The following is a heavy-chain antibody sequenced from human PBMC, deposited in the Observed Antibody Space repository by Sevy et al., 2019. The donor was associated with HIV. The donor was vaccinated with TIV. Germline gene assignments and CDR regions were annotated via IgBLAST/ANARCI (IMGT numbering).Heavy chain of an antibody. CDR3: ARDCSSANCLWGMDV. D-gene: IGHD2-2*01. CDR2: IKRDGSEK. J-gene: IGHJ6*02. CDR1: GFTFSNYW. V-gene: IGHV3-7*03. Sequence: GGSLRLSCAASGFTFSNYWMSWVRQAPGKGLEWVANIKRDGSEKYYVASVKGLFTISRDNAKTSLYLRMNSLRVEDTAMYFCARDCSSANCLWGMDVWGQGTMVTVSS.